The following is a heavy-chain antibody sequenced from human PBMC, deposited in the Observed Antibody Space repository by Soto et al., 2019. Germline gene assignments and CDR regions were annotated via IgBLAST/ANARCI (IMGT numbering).Heavy chain of an antibody. CDR3: ARGSPYYNFWSGYYSGYFDY. CDR1: GGSFSGYY. D-gene: IGHD3-3*01. V-gene: IGHV4-34*01. Sequence: PSETLSLTCAVYGGSFSGYYWSWIRQPPGKGLEWIGEINHSGSTNYNPSLKSRVTISVDTSKNQFSLKLSSVTAPDTAVYYCARGSPYYNFWSGYYSGYFDYWGQGTLVTVSS. J-gene: IGHJ4*02. CDR2: INHSGST.